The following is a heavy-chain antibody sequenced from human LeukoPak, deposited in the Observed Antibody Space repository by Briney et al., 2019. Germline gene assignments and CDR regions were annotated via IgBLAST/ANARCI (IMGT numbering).Heavy chain of an antibody. D-gene: IGHD2-21*01. CDR1: GNSINIYS. CDR3: ATTDKNRYYINV. V-gene: IGHV4-59*12. Sequence: SETLSLTCTVSGNSINIYSWNWIRQSPEKGLEWIAYMYYSGTTNYNPSLENRAAISLDLSRHQFSLRLSSVTAADTAVYFCATTDKNRYYINVWGPGTTVIVSS. CDR2: MYYSGTT. J-gene: IGHJ6*01.